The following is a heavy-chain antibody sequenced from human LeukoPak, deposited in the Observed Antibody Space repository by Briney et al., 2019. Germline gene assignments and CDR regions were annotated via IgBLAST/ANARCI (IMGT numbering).Heavy chain of an antibody. D-gene: IGHD6-6*01. CDR1: GFTFDDYG. Sequence: GGSLRLSCAASGFTFDDYGMSCVRPAPGKGLEWVSGINWNGGRTGYADSVKGRFTISRDNAKNSLYLQMNSLRAEDTALYHCARAVSSSGLGAFDIWGQGTMVTVSS. V-gene: IGHV3-20*01. CDR2: INWNGGRT. CDR3: ARAVSSSGLGAFDI. J-gene: IGHJ3*02.